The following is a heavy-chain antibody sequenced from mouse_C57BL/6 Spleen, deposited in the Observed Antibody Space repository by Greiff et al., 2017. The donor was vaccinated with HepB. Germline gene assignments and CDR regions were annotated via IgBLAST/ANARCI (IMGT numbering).Heavy chain of an antibody. Sequence: QVQLKQSGPGLVQPSQSLSITCTVSGFSFTSYGVHWVRQSPGKGLEWLGVIWRGGSTDYNAAFMSRLSITKDNSKSQVFFKMNSLQADDTAIYYCAASRRVTTGYAMDYWGQGTSVTVSS. CDR1: GFSFTSYG. D-gene: IGHD1-1*01. CDR2: IWRGGST. J-gene: IGHJ4*01. CDR3: AASRRVTTGYAMDY. V-gene: IGHV2-5*01.